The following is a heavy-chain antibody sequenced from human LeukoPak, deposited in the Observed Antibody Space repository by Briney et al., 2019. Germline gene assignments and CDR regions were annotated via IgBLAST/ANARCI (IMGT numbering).Heavy chain of an antibody. CDR1: GGTFSSYA. CDR2: IIPIFGTA. Sequence: ASVEVSCKASGGTFSSYAISWVRQAPGQGLEWMGGIIPIFGTANYAQKFQRIVTITADESTNTAYMELSSLRYEDTAVYFCARGEYYFQSWGQGTLVTVSS. CDR3: ARGEYYFQS. V-gene: IGHV1-69*13. J-gene: IGHJ4*02. D-gene: IGHD3-10*01.